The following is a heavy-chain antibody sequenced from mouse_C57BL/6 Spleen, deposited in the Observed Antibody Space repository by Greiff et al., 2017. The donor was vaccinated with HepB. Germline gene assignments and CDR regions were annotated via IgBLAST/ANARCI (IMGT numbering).Heavy chain of an antibody. Sequence: LQESGAELVRPGTSVKVSCKASGYAFTNYLIEWVKQRPGQGLEWIGVINPGSGGTNYNEKFKGKATLTADKSSSTAYMQLSSLTSEDSAVYFCAGWVYDFDYWGQGTTLTVSS. J-gene: IGHJ2*01. V-gene: IGHV1-54*01. CDR2: INPGSGGT. D-gene: IGHD2-14*01. CDR1: GYAFTNYL. CDR3: AGWVYDFDY.